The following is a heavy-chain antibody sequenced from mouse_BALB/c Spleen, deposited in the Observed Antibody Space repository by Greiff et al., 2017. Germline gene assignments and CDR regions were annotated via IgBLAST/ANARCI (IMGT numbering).Heavy chain of an antibody. V-gene: IGHV1S29*02. CDR2: IYPYNGGT. J-gene: IGHJ1*01. Sequence: DVKLQESGPELVKPGASVKISCKASGYTFTDYNMHWVKQSHGKSLEWIGYIYPYNGGTGYNQKFKSKATLTVDNSSSTAYMELRSLTSEDSAVYYCARRRAYYRYDGYFDVWGAGTTVTVSS. CDR1: GYTFTDYN. D-gene: IGHD2-14*01. CDR3: ARRRAYYRYDGYFDV.